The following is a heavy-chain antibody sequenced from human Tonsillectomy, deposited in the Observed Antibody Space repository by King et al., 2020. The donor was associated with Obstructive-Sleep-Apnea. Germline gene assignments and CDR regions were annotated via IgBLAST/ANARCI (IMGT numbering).Heavy chain of an antibody. Sequence: VQLQESGPGLVKPSETLSLTCTVSGGSVSSGSHYWSWIRQAPGKGLEWIGHIYYTGSANYNPSLRGRVTISVDTSKNEFYLKVQSVTTADTAIYYCAREGGGIYYWFDPWGQGTLVVVSS. CDR2: IYYTGSA. D-gene: IGHD3-16*01. CDR1: GGSVSSGSHY. CDR3: AREGGGIYYWFDP. V-gene: IGHV4-61*01. J-gene: IGHJ5*02.